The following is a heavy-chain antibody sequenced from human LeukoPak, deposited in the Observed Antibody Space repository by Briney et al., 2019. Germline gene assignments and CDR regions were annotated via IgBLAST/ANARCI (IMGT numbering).Heavy chain of an antibody. D-gene: IGHD6-19*01. V-gene: IGHV3-23*01. CDR3: AKDRVFYSSGWCFDY. J-gene: IGHJ4*02. CDR1: GFTSSSYA. CDR2: ISGSGGST. Sequence: GGSLRLSCAASGFTSSSYAMNWVRQAPGKGLEWVSAISGSGGSTYYADSVKGRFTISRDNSKNTLYLQMNSLRAEDTAVYYCAKDRVFYSSGWCFDYWGQGTLVTVSS.